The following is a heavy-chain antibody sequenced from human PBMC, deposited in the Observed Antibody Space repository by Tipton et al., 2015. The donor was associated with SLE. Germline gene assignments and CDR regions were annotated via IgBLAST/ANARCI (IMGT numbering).Heavy chain of an antibody. D-gene: IGHD5-12*01. CDR1: GGSISSYY. CDR2: IYYSGST. CDR3: ARGWGYDSLYYYYGMDV. J-gene: IGHJ6*02. Sequence: TLSLTCTVSGGSISSYYWSWIRQPPGKGLEWIGYIYYSGSTNYNPSLKSRVTISVDTSKNQFSLKLSSATAADTAVYYCARGWGYDSLYYYYGMDVWGQGTTVTVSS. V-gene: IGHV4-59*01.